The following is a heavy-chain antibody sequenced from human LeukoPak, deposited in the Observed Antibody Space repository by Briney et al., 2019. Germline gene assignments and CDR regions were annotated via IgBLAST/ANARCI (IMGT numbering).Heavy chain of an antibody. J-gene: IGHJ4*02. CDR3: ARDLSGIAGYTYGRGIDY. CDR2: IKKVGSEK. V-gene: IGHV3-7*01. Sequence: QPGGSLRLSCAASGFTFSSHWMSWVRQAPGKGLEWVANIKKVGSEKYYVDAVKGRFTISRDNAKTSLYLQMNSLRAEDTAVYYCARDLSGIAGYTYGRGIDYWGQGTLVTVSS. D-gene: IGHD5-18*01. CDR1: GFTFSSHW.